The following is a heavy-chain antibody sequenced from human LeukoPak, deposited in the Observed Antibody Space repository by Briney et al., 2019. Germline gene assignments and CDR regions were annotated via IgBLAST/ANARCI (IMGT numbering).Heavy chain of an antibody. D-gene: IGHD3-22*01. CDR3: AKARYYYDSSGSFDY. Sequence: SGGSLGLSCAASGLTFSSYGMHWVRQAPGKGLEWVAVIWYDGSNKYYADSVKGRFTISRDNSKNTLYLQMNSLRAEDTAVYYCAKARYYYDSSGSFDYWGQGTLVTVSS. V-gene: IGHV3-33*06. CDR2: IWYDGSNK. J-gene: IGHJ4*02. CDR1: GLTFSSYG.